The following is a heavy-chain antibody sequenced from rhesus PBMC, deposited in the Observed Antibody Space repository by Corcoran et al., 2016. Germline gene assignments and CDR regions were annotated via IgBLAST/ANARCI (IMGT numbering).Heavy chain of an antibody. D-gene: IGHD3-34*01. CDR3: ARLRSGDYYSFDD. J-gene: IGHJ4*01. CDR2: IYGSSTST. V-gene: IGHV4S10*01. CDR1: GGSISDSYR. Sequence: QVQLQGSGPGVVKPSETLSLTCAVSGGSISDSYRWSWIRQPPGKGLEWIGYIYGSSTSTNYNPSLKSRCTISKDTSKNQFSLKLSSVTAADTAVYYCARLRSGDYYSFDDWGQGVLVTVSS.